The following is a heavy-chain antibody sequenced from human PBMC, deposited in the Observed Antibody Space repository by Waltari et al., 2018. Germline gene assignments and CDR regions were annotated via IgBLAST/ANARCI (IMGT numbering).Heavy chain of an antibody. CDR3: ARRSSRERRFDP. CDR1: GGSFSGYH. V-gene: IGHV4-34*01. D-gene: IGHD6-13*01. Sequence: QVQLQQWGAGLLKPSETLSLTCAVYGGSFSGYHWSWTRQPPGKGLEWIGEINHSGSTNYNPSLKSRVTISVDTSKNQFSLKLSSVTAADTAVYYCARRSSRERRFDPWGQGTLVTVSS. CDR2: INHSGST. J-gene: IGHJ5*02.